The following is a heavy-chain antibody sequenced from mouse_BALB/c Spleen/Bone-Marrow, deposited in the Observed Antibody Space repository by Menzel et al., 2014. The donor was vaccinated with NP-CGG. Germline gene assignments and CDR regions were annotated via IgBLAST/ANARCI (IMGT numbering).Heavy chain of an antibody. V-gene: IGHV7-3*02. CDR1: GFTFTDYY. D-gene: IGHD2-3*01. CDR2: IRNKANGYTT. CDR3: ARGGNDLDY. Sequence: DVMLVESGGGLVQPGGSLRLSCATSGFTFTDYYMSWVRQPPGKALEWLGFIRNKANGYTTEYSASVKGRFTISRDNSQSILYLQMNTLRAEDSATYYCARGGNDLDYWGQGTTLTDSS. J-gene: IGHJ2*01.